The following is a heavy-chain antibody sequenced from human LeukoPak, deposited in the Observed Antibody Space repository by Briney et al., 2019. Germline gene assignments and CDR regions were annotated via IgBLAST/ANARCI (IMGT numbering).Heavy chain of an antibody. Sequence: PGGSQRLSCAASGFTVSSNYMSWVRQAPGKGLEWVSVIYSGGSTYYADSVKGRFTISRDNSKNTLYLQMNSLRAEDTAVYYCASNLGIDSSVSYWGQGTLVTVSP. J-gene: IGHJ4*02. D-gene: IGHD3-22*01. V-gene: IGHV3-53*01. CDR3: ASNLGIDSSVSY. CDR1: GFTVSSNY. CDR2: IYSGGST.